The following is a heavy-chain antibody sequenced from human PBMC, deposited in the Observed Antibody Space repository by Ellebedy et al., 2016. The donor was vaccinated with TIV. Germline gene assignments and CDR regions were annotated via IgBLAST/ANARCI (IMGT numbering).Heavy chain of an antibody. J-gene: IGHJ5*02. V-gene: IGHV3-21*01. CDR1: GFTFNNAW. Sequence: GESLKISCVASGFTFNNAWMSWVRQAPGEAPAWVSSISSDSSDLSYADSGKGRFTISRDNAKNLLYLQMNSLGVEDTAVYYCAAGSKEYWFDPWGQGTLVTVSS. D-gene: IGHD3-10*01. CDR3: AAGSKEYWFDP. CDR2: ISSDSSDL.